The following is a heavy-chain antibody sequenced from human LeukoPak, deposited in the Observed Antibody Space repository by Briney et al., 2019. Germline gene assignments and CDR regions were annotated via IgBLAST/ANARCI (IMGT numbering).Heavy chain of an antibody. V-gene: IGHV1-69*05. CDR3: AARIAAAGHAEYFQH. Sequence: SVKVSCKASGGTFSSYAISWVRQAPGQGPELMGRIIPIFGTANYAQKFQGRVTITTDESTSTAYMELSSLRSEDTAVYYCAARIAAAGHAEYFQHWGQGTLVTVSS. CDR2: IIPIFGTA. J-gene: IGHJ1*01. CDR1: GGTFSSYA. D-gene: IGHD6-13*01.